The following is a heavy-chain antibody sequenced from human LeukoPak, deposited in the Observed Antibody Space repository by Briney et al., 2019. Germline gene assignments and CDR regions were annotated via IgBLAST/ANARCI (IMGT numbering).Heavy chain of an antibody. Sequence: GGSLKLSCAASGFTFSSYSMNWVRQAPGKGLEWVSSISSSSSYIYFADSVKGRFTISRDNAKNSLYLQMNSLRAEDTAVYYCARESSPEDAFDIWGQGTMVTVSS. CDR1: GFTFSSYS. CDR3: ARESSPEDAFDI. CDR2: ISSSSSYI. J-gene: IGHJ3*02. V-gene: IGHV3-21*01.